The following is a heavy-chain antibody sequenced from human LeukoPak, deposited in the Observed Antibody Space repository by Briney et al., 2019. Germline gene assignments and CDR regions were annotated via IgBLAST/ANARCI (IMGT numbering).Heavy chain of an antibody. CDR1: GYTFTSYG. V-gene: IGHV1-18*01. CDR2: ISADNGNT. Sequence: GASVKVSCKASGYTFTSYGISWVRQAPGQGLEWMGWISADNGNTNYAQKLQGRVTMTTDTSTSTAYMELRSLRSDDAAVYYCARDGPIAAAGTPYFDYWGQGTLVTVSS. CDR3: ARDGPIAAAGTPYFDY. J-gene: IGHJ4*02. D-gene: IGHD6-13*01.